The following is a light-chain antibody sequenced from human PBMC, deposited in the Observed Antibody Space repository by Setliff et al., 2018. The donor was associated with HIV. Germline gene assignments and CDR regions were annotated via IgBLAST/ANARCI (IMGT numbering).Light chain of an antibody. J-gene: IGKJ1*01. V-gene: IGKV1-6*01. CDR1: QGIRNN. CDR2: AAS. CDR3: LQDYNYPPT. Sequence: AIQMTQSPSSLSASVGDRVTITCRASQGIRNNLGWYQQKPGKAPKLLIYAASSLHSGVPSRFSGSGSGTDFTLTINSLQPEDFATYYCLQDYNYPPTFGQGTKVDIK.